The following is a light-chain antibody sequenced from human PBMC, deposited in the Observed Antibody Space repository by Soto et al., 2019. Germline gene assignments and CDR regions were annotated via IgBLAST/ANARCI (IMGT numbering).Light chain of an antibody. Sequence: EIGLTQSPGTLSFSPGERATLSCRASQSINNRYLAWYQQKPGQAPRLLIYGASRRATGIPDRLIGSGSGTDFTLPVSRLEPEEFAVYYCQQFGSSPGFTFGPGTKVDIK. CDR1: QSINNRY. J-gene: IGKJ3*01. CDR3: QQFGSSPGFT. V-gene: IGKV3-20*01. CDR2: GAS.